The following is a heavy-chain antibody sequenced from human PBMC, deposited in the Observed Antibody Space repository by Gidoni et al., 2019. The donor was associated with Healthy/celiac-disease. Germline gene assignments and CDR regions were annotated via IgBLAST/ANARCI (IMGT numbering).Heavy chain of an antibody. D-gene: IGHD3-3*01. CDR1: GFTFSRYA. CDR3: AKGVLEKVAVEYYFDY. J-gene: IGHJ4*02. V-gene: IGHV3-23*01. CDR2: ISGSGGST. Sequence: EVQLLESGGGLVQPGGSLRLACAAYGFTFSRYAMNWVRQAAGKGLEWVSAISGSGGSTYYADSVKGRFTISRDNSKNTLYLQMNSLRAEDTAVYYCAKGVLEKVAVEYYFDYWGQGTLVTVSS.